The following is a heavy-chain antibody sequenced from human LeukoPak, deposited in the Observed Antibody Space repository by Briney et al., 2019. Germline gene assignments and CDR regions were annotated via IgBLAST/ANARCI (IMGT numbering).Heavy chain of an antibody. Sequence: GGSLRLSCAASGFTVSSNYMSWVRQAPGKGLEWVSVIYSGGSTYYADSVKGRFTISRDNSKNTLYLQMNSLRAVDTAVYYCARAYYDSSGYRFDYWGQGTLVTVSS. CDR3: ARAYYDSSGYRFDY. V-gene: IGHV3-53*01. CDR1: GFTVSSNY. D-gene: IGHD3-22*01. CDR2: IYSGGST. J-gene: IGHJ4*02.